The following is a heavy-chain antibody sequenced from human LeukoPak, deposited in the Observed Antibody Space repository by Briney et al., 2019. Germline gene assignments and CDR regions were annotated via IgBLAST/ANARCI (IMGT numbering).Heavy chain of an antibody. Sequence: GGSLRLSCAASGFTFSSYEMHWVRQAPGKGLEWVADISSSGTTIYYADSVKGRFTISRDNAKNSLYLKMNSLRAEDTAVYYCARLLVATPGVDPWGQGTLVTVSS. CDR2: ISSSGTTI. D-gene: IGHD5-12*01. V-gene: IGHV3-48*03. J-gene: IGHJ5*02. CDR1: GFTFSSYE. CDR3: ARLLVATPGVDP.